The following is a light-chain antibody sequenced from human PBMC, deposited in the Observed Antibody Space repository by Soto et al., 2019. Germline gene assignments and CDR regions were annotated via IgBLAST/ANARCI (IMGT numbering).Light chain of an antibody. J-gene: IGKJ4*01. CDR3: QQRRTWPLT. CDR2: DAS. V-gene: IGKV3-11*01. CDR1: QSVFNY. Sequence: EIVLTQSPATLSLSPGERATLSCRASQSVFNYLAWYQQKPGQAPRLLIDDASNRATGIPAGFSGSGSGTDFTLTISSLEPEDFAVYYCQQRRTWPLTFGGGTKVDIK.